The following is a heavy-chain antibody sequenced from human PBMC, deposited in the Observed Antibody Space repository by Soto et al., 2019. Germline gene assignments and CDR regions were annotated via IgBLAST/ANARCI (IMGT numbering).Heavy chain of an antibody. CDR2: ISAYNGNT. Sequence: ASVKVSCKASGYTFPSYGISWVRQAPGQGLEWMGWISAYNGNTNYAQKLQGRVTMTTDTSTSTAYMELRSLRSDDTAVYYCARDYPRPYCISTRCYRNPYYYYGMDVWGQGTTVTVSS. V-gene: IGHV1-18*01. CDR3: ARDYPRPYCISTRCYRNPYYYYGMDV. CDR1: GYTFPSYG. D-gene: IGHD2-2*01. J-gene: IGHJ6*02.